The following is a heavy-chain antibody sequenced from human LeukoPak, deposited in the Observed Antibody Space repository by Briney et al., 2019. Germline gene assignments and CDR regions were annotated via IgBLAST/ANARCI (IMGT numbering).Heavy chain of an antibody. D-gene: IGHD3/OR15-3a*01. CDR2: INPNSGGT. Sequence: ASVKVSCKASGYTFTGYYMHWVRQAPGQGLEWMGWINPNSGGTNYAQKFQGRVTITADESTSTAYMELSSLRSEDTAVYYCARGTSAEYYYMDVWGKGTTVTISS. V-gene: IGHV1-2*02. CDR1: GYTFTGYY. J-gene: IGHJ6*03. CDR3: ARGTSAEYYYMDV.